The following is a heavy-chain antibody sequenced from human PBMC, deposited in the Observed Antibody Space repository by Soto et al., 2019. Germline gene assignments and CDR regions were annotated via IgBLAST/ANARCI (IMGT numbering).Heavy chain of an antibody. CDR1: GFTFSSYA. J-gene: IGHJ4*02. Sequence: HPGGSLRLSCAASGFTFSSYAMSWVRQAPGKGLEWVSAISGSGGSTYYADSVKGRFTISRDNSKNTLYLQMNSLRAEDTAVYYCAKSERGITIFGVTYFDYWGQGTLVTVSS. CDR3: AKSERGITIFGVTYFDY. V-gene: IGHV3-23*01. D-gene: IGHD3-3*01. CDR2: ISGSGGST.